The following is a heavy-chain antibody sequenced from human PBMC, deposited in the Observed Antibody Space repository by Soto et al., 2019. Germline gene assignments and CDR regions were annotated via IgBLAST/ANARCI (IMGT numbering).Heavy chain of an antibody. D-gene: IGHD2-15*01. CDR3: ATYLSGHCDY. V-gene: IGHV4-31*03. Sequence: QVQLQESGPGLVKPSQTLSLTCTVSGGSISTGGYYWSWIRHFSGKGLEWIGYIYHSGSTYYNPSLKSRVSISVDTSKNQFSLKLTSVTAADTAVYYCATYLSGHCDYWGQGTLVTVSS. J-gene: IGHJ4*02. CDR1: GGSISTGGYY. CDR2: IYHSGST.